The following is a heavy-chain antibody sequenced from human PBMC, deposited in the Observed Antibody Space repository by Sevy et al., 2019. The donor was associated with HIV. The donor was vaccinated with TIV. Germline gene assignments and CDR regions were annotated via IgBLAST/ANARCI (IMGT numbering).Heavy chain of an antibody. J-gene: IGHJ4*02. CDR1: GFTFSTYG. D-gene: IGHD2-21*01. V-gene: IGHV3-30*02. Sequence: GGSLRLSCAASGFTFSTYGMHWVRQAPGKGLEWVAFIRFDGNSKYYADSVKGRFTISRDNSKNTLDLKLNSLTAEDTAGYYCARADCGGDCYLVFDYRGQGTLVTVSS. CDR3: ARADCGGDCYLVFDY. CDR2: IRFDGNSK.